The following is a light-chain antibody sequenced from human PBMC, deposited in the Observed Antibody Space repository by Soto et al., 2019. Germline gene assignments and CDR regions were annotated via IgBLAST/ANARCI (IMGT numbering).Light chain of an antibody. CDR1: QSVSSNY. CDR3: QQYGTSLYT. J-gene: IGKJ2*01. Sequence: EIVLTQSPGTLSLSPGERATLSCRASQSVSSNYLAWYQQKPGQAPRLLISGASSRATGIPDRFSGSGSGTDFTLTITRLEPEDFAVYYCQQYGTSLYTFGQGTKLEIK. CDR2: GAS. V-gene: IGKV3-20*01.